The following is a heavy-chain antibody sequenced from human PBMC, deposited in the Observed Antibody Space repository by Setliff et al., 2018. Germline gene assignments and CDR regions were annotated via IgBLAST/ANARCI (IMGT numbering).Heavy chain of an antibody. D-gene: IGHD6-6*01. V-gene: IGHV4-31*03. CDR1: DDSMNSGAYY. J-gene: IGHJ3*02. CDR2: ISYSATT. Sequence: SETLSLTCIVSDDSMNSGAYYWSWIRQHPGQGLEWIGYISYSATTSYNPSLKSRISIAMHTSRYQLSLQLTAVTAADTAMYYCVRATEKFGVYSSSSNPFDIWGQGTMVTVSS. CDR3: VRATEKFGVYSSSSNPFDI.